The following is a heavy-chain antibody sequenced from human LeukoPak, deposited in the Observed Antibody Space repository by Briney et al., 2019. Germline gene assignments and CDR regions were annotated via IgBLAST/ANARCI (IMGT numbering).Heavy chain of an antibody. CDR2: ISSSSSPI. V-gene: IGHV3-48*02. D-gene: IGHD2-15*01. CDR1: GLTFSSYS. J-gene: IGHJ4*02. CDR3: ARKCSGGSCWFDY. Sequence: GGSLRLSCAASGLTFSSYSMNWVRQAPGKGLEWVSYISSSSSPIYYGDSVKGRFTISRDNVKNSLYLQMNSLRDEDTAVYYCARKCSGGSCWFDYWGQGTLVTVSS.